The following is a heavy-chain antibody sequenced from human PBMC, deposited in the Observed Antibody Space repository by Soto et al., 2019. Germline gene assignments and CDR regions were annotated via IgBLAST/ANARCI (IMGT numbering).Heavy chain of an antibody. V-gene: IGHV4-31*03. Sequence: SETLSLTCTVSGGSISSGGYYWSWIRQHPGKGLEWIGYIYYSGSTYYNPSLKSRVTISVDMSKNQFSLKLSSVTAADTAVYYCARHNSAGHMVRGVDNWFDPWGQGTLVTVSS. CDR2: IYYSGST. CDR3: ARHNSAGHMVRGVDNWFDP. J-gene: IGHJ5*02. CDR1: GGSISSGGYY. D-gene: IGHD3-10*01.